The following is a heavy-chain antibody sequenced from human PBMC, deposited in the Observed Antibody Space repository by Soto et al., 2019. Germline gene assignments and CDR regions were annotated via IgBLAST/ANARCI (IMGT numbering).Heavy chain of an antibody. Sequence: QVQLQQWGAGLLKPSETLSLTCAVYGGSFSGYYWSWIRQPPGKGLEWIGEINHSGSTNYNPSLKSRVTISVXXSXNXXSLKLSSVTAADTAVYYCASRERRGYSYGVAGLRYWGQGTLVTVSS. CDR3: ASRERRGYSYGVAGLRY. CDR1: GGSFSGYY. D-gene: IGHD5-18*01. V-gene: IGHV4-34*01. J-gene: IGHJ4*02. CDR2: INHSGST.